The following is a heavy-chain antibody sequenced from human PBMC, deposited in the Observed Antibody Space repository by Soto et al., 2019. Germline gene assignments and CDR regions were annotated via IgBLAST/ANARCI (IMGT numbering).Heavy chain of an antibody. CDR2: IYHSGST. J-gene: IGHJ5*02. CDR3: ARVGAAAGLVSWFDP. V-gene: IGHV4-59*12. D-gene: IGHD6-13*01. CDR1: GGSISSYY. Sequence: SETLSLTCTVSGGSISSYYWSWIRQPPGKGLEWIGEIYHSGSTNYNPSLKSRVTISVDKSKNQFSLKLSSVTAADTAVYYCARVGAAAGLVSWFDPWGRGSLVTVSS.